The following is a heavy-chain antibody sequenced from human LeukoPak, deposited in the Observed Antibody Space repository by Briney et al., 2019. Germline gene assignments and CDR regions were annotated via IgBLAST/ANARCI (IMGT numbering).Heavy chain of an antibody. CDR1: GFTFSDHY. D-gene: IGHD2-2*01. J-gene: IGHJ6*02. CDR2: TRNKANSYTT. CDR3: ARLVVVPAAKRGYYYYYCMDV. Sequence: GGSLRLSCAASGFTFSDHYMDWVRQAPGKGLEWVGRTRNKANSYTTEYAASVKGRFTISRDDSKNSLYLQMNSLKTEDTAVYYCARLVVVPAAKRGYYYYYCMDVWGQGATVTVSS. V-gene: IGHV3-72*01.